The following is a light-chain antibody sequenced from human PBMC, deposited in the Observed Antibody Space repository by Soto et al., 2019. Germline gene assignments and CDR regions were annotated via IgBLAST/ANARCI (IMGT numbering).Light chain of an antibody. Sequence: EIVLTQSPATLSLSPGERATLSCRASQSVRSYLAWYQTKPGTHTRLLIYDAYNRDNGIPARLSGSGSGTHFTLTISDVQPEDVTIYYCLQRSKWPYTFGQGTKVDIK. CDR3: LQRSKWPYT. J-gene: IGKJ2*01. CDR1: QSVRSY. V-gene: IGKV3-11*01. CDR2: DAY.